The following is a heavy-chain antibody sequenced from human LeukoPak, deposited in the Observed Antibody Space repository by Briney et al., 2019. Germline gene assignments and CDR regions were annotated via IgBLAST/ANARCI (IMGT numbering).Heavy chain of an antibody. V-gene: IGHV1-18*01. J-gene: IGHJ4*02. Sequence: GASVKLSCKASGSSFASYGITWVRKAPGQGLEWMGGISPYSGRTNYAGQFKGRLTLTTDTSTSTAYMHLWGMIYDATATYYCARDLHASNYNYWSLYFHRSFRGPGTLIT. CDR1: GSSFASYG. CDR3: ARDLHASNYNYWSLYFHRSF. CDR2: ISPYSGRT. D-gene: IGHD3-3*01.